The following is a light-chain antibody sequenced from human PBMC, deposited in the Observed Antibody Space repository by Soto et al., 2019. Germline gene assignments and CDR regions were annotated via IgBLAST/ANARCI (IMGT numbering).Light chain of an antibody. CDR3: SSYAGSNTLV. V-gene: IGLV2-11*01. J-gene: IGLJ2*01. CDR2: DVT. Sequence: ALTQPRSVSGSPGQSVTISCTGTISDVAGYNYVSWYQHHPGKAPKLLISDVTKRPSWVPDRFSGSKSGSTASLTISELQAEDEADYYCSSYAGSNTLVFGGGTKLTVL. CDR1: ISDVAGYNY.